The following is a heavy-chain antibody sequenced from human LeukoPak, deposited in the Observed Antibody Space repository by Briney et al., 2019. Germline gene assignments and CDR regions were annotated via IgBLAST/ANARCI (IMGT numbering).Heavy chain of an antibody. D-gene: IGHD1-1*01. Sequence: PGGSLRLSCSASGFTFSNYALAWGRQAPGKGLEYVSVITNNGVSTYYADSVKGRFTISRDNSKSTLYLQMSSLRAEDTAMYYCAMNWNCDYWGQGTLVTVSS. V-gene: IGHV3-64D*09. J-gene: IGHJ4*02. CDR2: ITNNGVST. CDR1: GFTFSNYA. CDR3: AMNWNCDY.